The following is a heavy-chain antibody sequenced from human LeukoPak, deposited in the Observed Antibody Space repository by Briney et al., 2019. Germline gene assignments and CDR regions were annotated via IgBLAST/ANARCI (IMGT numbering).Heavy chain of an antibody. CDR2: IYTSGST. D-gene: IGHD3-22*01. CDR1: GGSISSGSYY. CDR3: AREPYYYDSSGYFTPDY. J-gene: IGHJ4*02. V-gene: IGHV4-61*02. Sequence: PSETPSLTCTVSGGSISSGSYYWSWIRQPAGKGLEWIGRIYTSGSTNYNPSLKSRVTISVDTSKNQVSLKLSSVTAADTAVYYCAREPYYYDSSGYFTPDYWGQGTLVTVSS.